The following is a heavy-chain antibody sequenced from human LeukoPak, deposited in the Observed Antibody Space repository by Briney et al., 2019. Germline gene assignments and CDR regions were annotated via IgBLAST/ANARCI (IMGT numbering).Heavy chain of an antibody. Sequence: PGGSLRLSCAASGFTFSSYSMNWVRQAPGKGLEWVSSISSSSSYIYYADSVKGRFTISRDNAKNSLHLQMNSLRAEDTAVYYCARESPLTGYFDYWGQGTLVTVSS. CDR2: ISSSSSYI. CDR1: GFTFSSYS. J-gene: IGHJ4*02. CDR3: ARESPLTGYFDY. D-gene: IGHD7-27*01. V-gene: IGHV3-21*01.